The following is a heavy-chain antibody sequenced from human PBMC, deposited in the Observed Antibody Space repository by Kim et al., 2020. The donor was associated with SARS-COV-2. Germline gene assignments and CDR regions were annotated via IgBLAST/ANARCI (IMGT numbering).Heavy chain of an antibody. V-gene: IGHV1-3*01. Sequence: ASVKVSCKASGYTFTSYAMHWVRQAPGQRLEWMGWINAGNGNTKYSQKFQGRVTITRDTSASTAYMELSSLRSEDTAVYYCARDAKPPGRITIFGVGVGRNWFDPWGQGTLVTVSS. CDR2: INAGNGNT. CDR1: GYTFTSYA. D-gene: IGHD3-3*01. J-gene: IGHJ5*02. CDR3: ARDAKPPGRITIFGVGVGRNWFDP.